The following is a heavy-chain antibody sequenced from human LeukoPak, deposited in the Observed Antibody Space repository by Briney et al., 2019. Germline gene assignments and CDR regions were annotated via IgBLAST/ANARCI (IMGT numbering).Heavy chain of an antibody. CDR3: ARQGEYYGSGKTSDY. Sequence: GESLKISCKGSGYSFTNNWIGWVRQMPGKGLEWMGIIYPGDSDTRYSPSFQGQVTISADKSISTAYLQWSSLKASDTAMYYCARQGEYYGSGKTSDYWGQGTLVTVSS. J-gene: IGHJ4*02. CDR1: GYSFTNNW. CDR2: IYPGDSDT. D-gene: IGHD3-10*01. V-gene: IGHV5-51*01.